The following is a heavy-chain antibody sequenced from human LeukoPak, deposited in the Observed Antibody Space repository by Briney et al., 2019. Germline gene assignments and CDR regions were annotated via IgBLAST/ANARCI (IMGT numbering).Heavy chain of an antibody. Sequence: NPGGSLRLSCVASGFTFKIYNMNWVRQTPAKGLELVSFISKNSDSVYYADSVKGRFTISRDNAKNSLYLEMDSVRVDDTAVYYCTRGPHAAFDIWGQGTMVTVSS. J-gene: IGHJ3*02. CDR3: TRGPHAAFDI. CDR1: GFTFKIYN. CDR2: ISKNSDSV. V-gene: IGHV3-21*01.